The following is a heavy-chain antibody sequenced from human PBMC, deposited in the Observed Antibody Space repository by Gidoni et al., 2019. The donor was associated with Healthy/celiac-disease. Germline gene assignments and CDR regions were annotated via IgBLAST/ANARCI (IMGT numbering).Heavy chain of an antibody. CDR2: ISWDRGSI. CDR3: AKDLYCGSYYVRASHAFDI. Sequence: EVPLVEAGGGLVQPGRSLRLSCAASGFTFDDYAMPWVRQAPGKGLELVAGISWDRGSIGHADSVKGRFTISRDNAKNSLYLQMNSLRAEDPALYYCAKDLYCGSYYVRASHAFDIWGQGTMVTVSS. V-gene: IGHV3-9*01. J-gene: IGHJ3*02. CDR1: GFTFDDYA. D-gene: IGHD1-26*01.